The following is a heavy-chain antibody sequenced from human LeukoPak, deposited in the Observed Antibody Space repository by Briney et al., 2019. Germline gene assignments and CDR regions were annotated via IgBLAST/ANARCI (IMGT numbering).Heavy chain of an antibody. CDR1: GGSFSGYY. V-gene: IGHV4-34*01. Sequence: PSETLSLTCAVYGGSFSGYYWSWIRQPPGKGLEWIGEINHSGSTNYNPSLKSRVTISVDTSKNQFSLKLSSVTAADTAVYYCARGERDGYIYYWGQGTLVTVSS. J-gene: IGHJ4*02. CDR3: ARGERDGYIYY. D-gene: IGHD5-24*01. CDR2: INHSGST.